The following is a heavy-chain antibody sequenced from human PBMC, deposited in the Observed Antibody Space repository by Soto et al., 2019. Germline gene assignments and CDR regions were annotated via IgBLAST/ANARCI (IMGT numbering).Heavy chain of an antibody. CDR1: GFTFSSYA. CDR2: ISYDGSNK. J-gene: IGHJ4*02. Sequence: QVQLVESGGGVVQPGRSLRLSCAASGFTFSSYAMHWVRQAPDKGLEWVAVISYDGSNKYYADSVKGRFTISRDNSKNTLYLQMNSLRAEDTAVYYCARDGAYSSSWYGYFDYWGQGTLVTVSS. V-gene: IGHV3-30-3*01. CDR3: ARDGAYSSSWYGYFDY. D-gene: IGHD6-13*01.